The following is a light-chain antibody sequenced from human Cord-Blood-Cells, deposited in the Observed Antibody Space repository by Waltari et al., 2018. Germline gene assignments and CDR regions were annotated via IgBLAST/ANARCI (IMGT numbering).Light chain of an antibody. V-gene: IGLV3-21*03. CDR1: NVGSKS. Sequence: YVLTQPPSVSVAPGKTARITCWGNNVGSKSVYWYQQKPGQAPVLVVYDDNDRPSGIPERFSGSNSGNTATLTISSVEAGDEADYYCQLWDSSSDHWVFGGGTKLTVL. CDR2: DDN. CDR3: QLWDSSSDHWV. J-gene: IGLJ3*02.